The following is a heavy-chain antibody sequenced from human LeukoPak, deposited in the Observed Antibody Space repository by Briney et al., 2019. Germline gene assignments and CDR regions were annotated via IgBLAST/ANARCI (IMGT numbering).Heavy chain of an antibody. J-gene: IGHJ4*02. V-gene: IGHV3-21*05. D-gene: IGHD1-14*01. Sequence: GGSLRLSCTASASGVDFSSDSMNWVRQAPGKGLEWISYIHSSGNYIFDAASVKGRFTVSRDNARNSLYLQMNSLRAEDTAIYYCAREYNSRATFDYWGQGTLVTVSS. CDR2: IHSSGNYI. CDR1: ASGVDFSSDS. CDR3: AREYNSRATFDY.